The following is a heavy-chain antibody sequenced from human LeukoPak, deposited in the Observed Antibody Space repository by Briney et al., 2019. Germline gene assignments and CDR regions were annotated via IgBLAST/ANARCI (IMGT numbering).Heavy chain of an antibody. D-gene: IGHD4-11*01. CDR2: INHSGST. V-gene: IGHV4-34*01. Sequence: SGTLSLTCAVYGGSFSGYYWSWIRQPPGKGLEWSGEINHSGSTNYNPSLKSRVTISVDKSKNQFSLKLSSVTAADTAVYYCARRTTVTIPFGYWGQGTLVTVSS. CDR1: GGSFSGYY. J-gene: IGHJ4*02. CDR3: ARRTTVTIPFGY.